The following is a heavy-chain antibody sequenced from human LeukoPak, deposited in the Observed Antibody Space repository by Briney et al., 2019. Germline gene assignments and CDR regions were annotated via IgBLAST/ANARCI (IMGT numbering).Heavy chain of an antibody. Sequence: SETLSLTCTVSGGSISSSSYYWGWIRQPPGKGLEWIGSIYYSGSTYYNPSLKSRVTISVDTSKNQFSLKLSSVTAADTAVYYCARGGGYWISFDYWGQGTLVTVSS. CDR3: ARGGGYWISFDY. CDR1: GGSISSSSYY. V-gene: IGHV4-39*07. D-gene: IGHD3-22*01. J-gene: IGHJ4*02. CDR2: IYYSGST.